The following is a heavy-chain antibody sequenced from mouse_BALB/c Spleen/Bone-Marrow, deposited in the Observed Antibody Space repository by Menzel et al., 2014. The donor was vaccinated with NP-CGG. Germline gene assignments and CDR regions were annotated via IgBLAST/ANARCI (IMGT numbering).Heavy chain of an antibody. V-gene: IGHV3-8*02. CDR2: ISYSGST. CDR3: ARWGGYGNYDAMDY. Sequence: DVKLQESGPSLVKPSQTLSLTCSVTGDSITSGYWNWIRKFPGNKLEYMGYISYSGSTYYNPSLKSRISITRDTSKNQYYLQLNSVTTEDTATYYCARWGGYGNYDAMDYWGQGTSVTVSP. D-gene: IGHD2-10*02. J-gene: IGHJ4*01. CDR1: GDSITSGY.